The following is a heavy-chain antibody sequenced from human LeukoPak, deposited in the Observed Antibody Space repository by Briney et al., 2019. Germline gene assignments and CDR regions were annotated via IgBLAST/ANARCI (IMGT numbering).Heavy chain of an antibody. CDR2: INPNSGGT. V-gene: IGHV1-2*02. CDR1: GYSFTDYY. Sequence: ASVKVSCKTSGYSFTDYYMHWVRQAPGQRLEWMGWINPNSGGTSSAQKFQGRVTMTRDTSITTVYMEVSWLTSDDTAIYYCARADRLHGGPYLIGPWGQGTLVTVSS. CDR3: ARADRLHGGPYLIGP. J-gene: IGHJ5*02. D-gene: IGHD2-21*01.